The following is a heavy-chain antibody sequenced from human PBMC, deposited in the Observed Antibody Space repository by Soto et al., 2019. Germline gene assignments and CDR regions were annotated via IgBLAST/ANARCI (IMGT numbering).Heavy chain of an antibody. D-gene: IGHD3-3*01. CDR3: ARHVNHVILELYYGMDV. CDR2: IDPSGSYT. V-gene: IGHV5-10-1*01. CDR1: GNSCTSYL. Sequence: LXESLKLSIKGSGNSCTSYLISLVRQRPGKGLEWMGRIDPSGSYTNYSPSFQGHVTISADKSISTAYLQWSSLKASDTAMYYCARHVNHVILELYYGMDVWGQGTTVTVSS. J-gene: IGHJ6*02.